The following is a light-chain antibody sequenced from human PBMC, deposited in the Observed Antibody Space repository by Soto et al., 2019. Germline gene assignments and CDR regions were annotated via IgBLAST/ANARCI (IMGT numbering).Light chain of an antibody. V-gene: IGLV1-44*01. J-gene: IGLJ1*01. CDR2: SNN. Sequence: QAVVTQPPSASGTPGQRVTISCSGSRSNIGSNTVNWYQQLPGTAPKLLIYSNNQRPSGVPDRFSGSKSGTSASLAISGLQSEDEAEYYCAAWDDSLNGYYVFGTGTKLTVL. CDR1: RSNIGSNT. CDR3: AAWDDSLNGYYV.